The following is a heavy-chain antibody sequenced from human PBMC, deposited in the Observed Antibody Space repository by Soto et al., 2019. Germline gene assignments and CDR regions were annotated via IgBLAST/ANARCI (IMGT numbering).Heavy chain of an antibody. V-gene: IGHV3-23*01. D-gene: IGHD3-9*01. CDR3: AKDYETSTGYAFEY. J-gene: IGHJ4*02. CDR1: GFTFSSYA. CDR2: ISGSGGNT. Sequence: EVQLLESGGGWVQPGGSLRLSCAASGFTFSSYAMSWVRQAPGKGLEWVSLISGSGGNTYYADSVEGRFTIARDNSKNTLNLQMNGLTAEDPALYYCAKDYETSTGYAFEYWGQGTLLTVSS.